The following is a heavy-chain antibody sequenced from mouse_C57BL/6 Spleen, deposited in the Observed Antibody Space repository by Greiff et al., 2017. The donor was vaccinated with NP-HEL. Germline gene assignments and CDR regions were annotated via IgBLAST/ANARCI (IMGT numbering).Heavy chain of an antibody. J-gene: IGHJ1*03. V-gene: IGHV5-17*01. CDR3: AREGAWYFDV. Sequence: EVKVEESGGGLVKPGGSLKLSCAASGFTFSDYGMHWVRQAPEKGLEWVAYISSGSSTIYYADTVKGRFTISRDNAKNTLFLQMTSLRSEDTAMYYCAREGAWYFDVWGTGTTVTVSS. CDR2: ISSGSSTI. CDR1: GFTFSDYG.